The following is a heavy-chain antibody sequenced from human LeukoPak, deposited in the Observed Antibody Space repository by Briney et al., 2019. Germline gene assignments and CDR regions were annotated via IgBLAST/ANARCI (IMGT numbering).Heavy chain of an antibody. D-gene: IGHD3-3*01. V-gene: IGHV3-11*04. Sequence: GGSLRLSCAASGFTFSDYYMSWIRQAPGKGLEWVSYISSSGSTIYYADSVKGRFTISRDNAKNTLYLQMNSLRAEDTAVYYCAKTRQYGRSDFWSGLVGYYYMDVWGKGTTVTVSS. J-gene: IGHJ6*03. CDR1: GFTFSDYY. CDR2: ISSSGSTI. CDR3: AKTRQYGRSDFWSGLVGYYYMDV.